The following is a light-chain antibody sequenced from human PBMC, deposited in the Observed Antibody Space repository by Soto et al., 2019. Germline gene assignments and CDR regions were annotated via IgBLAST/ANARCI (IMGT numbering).Light chain of an antibody. CDR1: QSISSY. V-gene: IGKV1-39*01. CDR3: QQSYSTPRIT. Sequence: DIQMTQSPSSLSASVGDRVTITCRASQSISSYLNWYQQKPGKAPKLLIYAASSLQSGVPSRFSGSGSGTDFTLTISSLXPEDFATYYCQQSYSTPRITFGQGTRLETK. CDR2: AAS. J-gene: IGKJ5*01.